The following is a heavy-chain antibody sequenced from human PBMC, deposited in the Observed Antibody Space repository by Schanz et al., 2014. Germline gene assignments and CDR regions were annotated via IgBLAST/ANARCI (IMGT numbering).Heavy chain of an antibody. CDR3: VPMSIAAH. CDR2: ISSTSSYI. CDR1: GFTFSNYS. J-gene: IGHJ4*02. D-gene: IGHD6-6*01. V-gene: IGHV3-21*01. Sequence: EVQLVQSGGGLVQPGGSLRLSCAASGFTFSNYSKNWVRQAPGKGLEWVSSISSTSSYIFYADSVKSRFTISRDNAKNSLYLQMNSLRAEDTAVYYCVPMSIAAHWGQGTLVTVSS.